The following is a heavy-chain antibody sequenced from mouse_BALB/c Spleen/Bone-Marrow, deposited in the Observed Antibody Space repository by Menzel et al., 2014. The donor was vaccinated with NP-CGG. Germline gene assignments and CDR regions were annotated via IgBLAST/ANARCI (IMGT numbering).Heavy chain of an antibody. Sequence: LVESGAELMKPRASVKISCKATGYTFSSYWIEWVKQRPGHGLEWIGEILPGSGSTNYNEKFKGKATFTADTSSNTAYMQLSSLTSEDSAVYYCASFYGRFAYWGQGTLVTVSA. D-gene: IGHD1-1*02. CDR1: GYTFSSYW. CDR2: ILPGSGST. CDR3: ASFYGRFAY. J-gene: IGHJ3*01. V-gene: IGHV1-9*01.